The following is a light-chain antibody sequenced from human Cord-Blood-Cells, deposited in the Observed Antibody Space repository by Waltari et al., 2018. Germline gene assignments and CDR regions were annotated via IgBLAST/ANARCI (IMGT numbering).Light chain of an antibody. CDR3: AAWDDSLSVWV. V-gene: IGLV1-47*01. Sequence: QSVLTQPPSASGTPGQRVTISCSGISSNIGSNYAHWYQQLPGTAPKLLIYRNNQRPSGVPDRFSGSKSGTSASLAISGLRSEDEADYYCAAWDDSLSVWVFGGGTKLTVL. CDR1: SSNIGSNY. J-gene: IGLJ3*02. CDR2: RNN.